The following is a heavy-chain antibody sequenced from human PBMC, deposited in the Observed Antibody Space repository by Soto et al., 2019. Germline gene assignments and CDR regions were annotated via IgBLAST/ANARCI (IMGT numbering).Heavy chain of an antibody. D-gene: IGHD5-12*01. CDR1: GGSISSGDYY. Sequence: PSETLSLTCTVSGGSISSGDYYWSWIRQPPGKGLEWIGYIYYSGSTYYNPSLKSRVTISVDTSKNQFSLKLSSVTAADTAVYYWARGVERATIYDYWGQETLVPVP. J-gene: IGHJ4*02. V-gene: IGHV4-30-4*01. CDR3: ARGVERATIYDY. CDR2: IYYSGST.